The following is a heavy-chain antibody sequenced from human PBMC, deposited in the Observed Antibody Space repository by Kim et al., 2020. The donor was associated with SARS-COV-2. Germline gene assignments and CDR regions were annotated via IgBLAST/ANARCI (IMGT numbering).Heavy chain of an antibody. D-gene: IGHD1-26*01. CDR1: GFTFSSYE. CDR3: AREGVGAYYYYHGMDV. J-gene: IGHJ6*02. CDR2: ISYSGTTI. Sequence: GGSLRLSCAASGFTFSSYEMNWVRQAPGKGLEWVSYISYSGTTIYYADSVKGRFTISRDNAKNSLYLQMNSLRAEDTAVYYCAREGVGAYYYYHGMDVWGRGTTVTVSS. V-gene: IGHV3-48*03.